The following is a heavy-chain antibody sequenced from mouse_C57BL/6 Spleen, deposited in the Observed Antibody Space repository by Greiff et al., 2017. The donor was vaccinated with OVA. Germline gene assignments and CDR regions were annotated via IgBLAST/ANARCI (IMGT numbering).Heavy chain of an antibody. CDR3: ARNRGYDVDY. Sequence: DVQLVESGGGLVKPGGSLKLSCAASGFTFSDYGMHWVRQAPEKGLEWVAYISSGSSTIYYADTVKGRFTISRDNAKNTLFLQMTSLRSEDTAMYYCARNRGYDVDYWGQGTTLTVSS. J-gene: IGHJ2*01. CDR1: GFTFSDYG. D-gene: IGHD2-2*01. V-gene: IGHV5-17*01. CDR2: ISSGSSTI.